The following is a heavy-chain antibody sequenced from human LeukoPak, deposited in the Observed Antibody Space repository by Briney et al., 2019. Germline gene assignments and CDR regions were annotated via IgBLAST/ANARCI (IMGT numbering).Heavy chain of an antibody. CDR1: RGSTSTYY. CDR3: ATSDMTTVVSY. D-gene: IGHD4-23*01. V-gene: IGHV4-4*07. Sequence: PSETLSLTCTVSRGSTSTYYWSWIRQPAGKGLEWIGRIYPSGNTNFNPSLMSRVTMSIDTSKNQFSLKLSSVTAADTAVYYCATSDMTTVVSYWGQGTLVTVSS. J-gene: IGHJ4*02. CDR2: IYPSGNT.